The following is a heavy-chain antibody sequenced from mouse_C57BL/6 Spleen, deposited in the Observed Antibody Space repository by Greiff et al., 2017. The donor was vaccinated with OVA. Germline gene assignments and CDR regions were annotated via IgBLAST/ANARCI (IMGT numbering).Heavy chain of an antibody. J-gene: IGHJ4*01. V-gene: IGHV6-6*01. CDR2: IRNKANNHAT. D-gene: IGHD1-1*01. CDR3: TGHGSSYDYAMDY. CDR1: GFTFSDAW. Sequence: EVKLMESGGGLVQPGGSMKLSCAASGFTFSDAWMDWVRQSPEKGLEWVAEIRNKANNHATYYAESVKGRFTISRDDSKSSVYLQMNSLRAEDTGIYYCTGHGSSYDYAMDYWGQGTSVTVSS.